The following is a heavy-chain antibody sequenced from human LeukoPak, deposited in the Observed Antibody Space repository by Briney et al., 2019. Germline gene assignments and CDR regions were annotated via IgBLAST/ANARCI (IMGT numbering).Heavy chain of an antibody. J-gene: IGHJ6*03. Sequence: SETLSLTCTVSGGSISSGSYYWSWIRQPAGKGLEWIGRIYTSGSTNYNPSLKSRVTISVDTSKNQFSLKLSSVTAADTAVYYCARGDFWSGLDYYMDVWGKGTTVTVSS. V-gene: IGHV4-61*02. CDR2: IYTSGST. CDR1: GGSISSGSYY. D-gene: IGHD3-3*01. CDR3: ARGDFWSGLDYYMDV.